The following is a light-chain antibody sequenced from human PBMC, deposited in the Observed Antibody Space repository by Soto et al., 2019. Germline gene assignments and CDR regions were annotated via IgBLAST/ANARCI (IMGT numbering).Light chain of an antibody. CDR3: QHRANWPLT. J-gene: IGKJ4*02. CDR2: DAS. Sequence: EIVLTQSPATLSLSPGERATLSCRASQSISSYLGWFQQKPGQAPRLLIHDASNRATGIPARFSGSGSGTDFNLTISRLEPEDFAVYYCQHRANWPLTFGGGTKVEIK. CDR1: QSISSY. V-gene: IGKV3-11*01.